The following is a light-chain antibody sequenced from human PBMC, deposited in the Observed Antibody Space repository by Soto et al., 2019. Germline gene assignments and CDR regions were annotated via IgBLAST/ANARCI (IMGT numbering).Light chain of an antibody. CDR2: GAS. Sequence: EIVLTQSPGTLSLSPGERATLSCRASQSISSDYLAWYQQRPGQSPRLLVYGASSRATGIPHRFRGSGFGTDFALTISRLKPEDSALYYCQQYDIAPFTFGPGTRVGIK. CDR3: QQYDIAPFT. V-gene: IGKV3-20*01. CDR1: QSISSDY. J-gene: IGKJ3*01.